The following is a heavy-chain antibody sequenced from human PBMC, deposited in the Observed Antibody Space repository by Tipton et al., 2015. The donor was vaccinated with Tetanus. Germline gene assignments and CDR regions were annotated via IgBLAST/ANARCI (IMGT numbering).Heavy chain of an antibody. J-gene: IGHJ6*02. CDR1: GASVSGGTDY. CDR2: VYPTGST. D-gene: IGHD2-21*02. Sequence: LRLSCTVSGASVSGGTDYWTWIRQSPGKGLEWIGHVYPTGSTYYNPSLESRITLSVDRSRNQFSLNMRSVITEDTAMYYCARFYCGGACHSPYYNGMDAWGQGTAVTVS. V-gene: IGHV4-61*01. CDR3: ARFYCGGACHSPYYNGMDA.